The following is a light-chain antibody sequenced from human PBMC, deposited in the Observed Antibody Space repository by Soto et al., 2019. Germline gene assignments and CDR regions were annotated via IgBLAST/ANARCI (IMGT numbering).Light chain of an antibody. V-gene: IGKV3-15*01. J-gene: IGKJ1*01. CDR1: QSVSTN. Sequence: DIVMTQSPSTLSVSPGGRATLSCRASQSVSTNLAWYQQKPGQAPRLLIYRASTLAVGVAARFSGSGSGTEFTLTISGLQSEDVVVYYCHQYNYWLVWTFGQGTKVDIK. CDR2: RAS. CDR3: HQYNYWLVWT.